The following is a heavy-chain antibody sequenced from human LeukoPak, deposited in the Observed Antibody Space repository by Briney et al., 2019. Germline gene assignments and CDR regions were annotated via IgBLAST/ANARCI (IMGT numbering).Heavy chain of an antibody. CDR1: GYTFTDYY. CDR3: ARQSGTYWGLDY. Sequence: ASVKVSCKASGYTFTDYYIHWVRQAPGHGLEWLGWMNVKTGATSSAQKFPGRFTMTRDTSVGTASMEFSSLTSDDTAVYYCARQSGTYWGLDYWGQGTLVTVSS. V-gene: IGHV1-2*02. CDR2: MNVKTGAT. D-gene: IGHD1-26*01. J-gene: IGHJ4*02.